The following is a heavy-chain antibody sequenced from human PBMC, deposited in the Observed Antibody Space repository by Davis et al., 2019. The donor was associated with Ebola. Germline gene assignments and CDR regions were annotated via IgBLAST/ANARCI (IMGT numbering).Heavy chain of an antibody. J-gene: IGHJ4*02. CDR3: TSSAVAGTYDY. V-gene: IGHV3-73*01. D-gene: IGHD6-19*01. CDR1: GFIFTGSA. Sequence: GESLITSCASPGFIFTGSAMHWVRQASGKGLEWVGRIRSKANSYATAYAASAKGRFTISRDDSKNTAYLQMNSLKTEDTAVYYCTSSAVAGTYDYWGQGTLVTVSS. CDR2: IRSKANSYAT.